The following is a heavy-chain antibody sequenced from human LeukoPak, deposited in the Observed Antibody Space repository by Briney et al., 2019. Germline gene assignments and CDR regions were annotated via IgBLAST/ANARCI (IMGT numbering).Heavy chain of an antibody. CDR2: INHSGST. Sequence: SETLSLTCAVYGGSFSGYYWSWIRQPPGKGLGWIGEINHSGSTNYNPSLKSRVTISVDTSKNQFSLKLSSVTAADTAVYYCATRVSSGWYRRYFDYWGQGTLVTVSS. V-gene: IGHV4-34*01. J-gene: IGHJ4*02. D-gene: IGHD6-19*01. CDR3: ATRVSSGWYRRYFDY. CDR1: GGSFSGYY.